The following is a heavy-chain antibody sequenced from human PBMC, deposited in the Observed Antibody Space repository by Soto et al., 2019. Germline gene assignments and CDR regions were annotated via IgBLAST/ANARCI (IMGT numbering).Heavy chain of an antibody. CDR3: ARAPMAAAGRDYYYYYGMDV. Sequence: ASVEVSCKXSGYTFTSYYMHWVRQAPGQGPEWMGIINPSGGSTSYAQKFQGRVTMTRDTSTSTVYMELSSLRSEDTAVYYCARAPMAAAGRDYYYYYGMDVWGQGTTVTVSS. CDR1: GYTFTSYY. D-gene: IGHD6-13*01. V-gene: IGHV1-46*01. CDR2: INPSGGST. J-gene: IGHJ6*02.